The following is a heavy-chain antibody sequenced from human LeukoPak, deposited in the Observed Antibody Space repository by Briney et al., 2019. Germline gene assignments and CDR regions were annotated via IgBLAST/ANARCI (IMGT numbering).Heavy chain of an antibody. CDR1: GFTVSSNY. D-gene: IGHD1-1*01. CDR2: IYSGGST. Sequence: GGSLRLSCAASGFTVSSNYMSWVRQAPGKGLEWVSVIYSGGSTYYADSVKGRFTISRDNAKNSLYLEMNSLRADDTAVYYCARDHRYGGLFDYWGQGTLVTASS. CDR3: ARDHRYGGLFDY. J-gene: IGHJ4*02. V-gene: IGHV3-53*01.